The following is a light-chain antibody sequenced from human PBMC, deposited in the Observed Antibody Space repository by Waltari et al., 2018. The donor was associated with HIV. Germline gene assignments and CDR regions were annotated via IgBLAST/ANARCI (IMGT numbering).Light chain of an antibody. J-gene: IGKJ3*01. CDR3: QQSYSNPLT. CDR2: AAS. Sequence: DIQMTQSPSSLSASVGDRVTIVCRASQSVSTYLNWYQHKPGKIPRLLISAASTLQSGVPSRFSGSGSGTDFTLTLSSLQPDDFATYYCQQSYSNPLTFGHGTKV. V-gene: IGKV1-39*01. CDR1: QSVSTY.